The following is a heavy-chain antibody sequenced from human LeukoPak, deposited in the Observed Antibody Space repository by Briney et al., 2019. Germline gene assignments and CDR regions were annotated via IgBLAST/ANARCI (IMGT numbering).Heavy chain of an antibody. V-gene: IGHV3-21*01. J-gene: IGHJ4*02. CDR2: ISGSGSYI. Sequence: PGGSLRLSCAASGFTFSSYSMNWVRQAPGKGLEWVSSISGSGSYIYYADSVKGRFTISRDNAKSSLYLQMNSLRAEDTAVYYCVRDPAGRANFDYWGQGTLVTVSS. CDR3: VRDPAGRANFDY. CDR1: GFTFSSYS. D-gene: IGHD6-13*01.